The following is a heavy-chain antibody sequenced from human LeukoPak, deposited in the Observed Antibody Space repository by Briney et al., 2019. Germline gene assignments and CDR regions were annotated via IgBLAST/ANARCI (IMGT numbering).Heavy chain of an antibody. Sequence: GRSLRLSCAASGFTFDDYAMHWVRQAPGKGLEWVSGISWNSGSIGYADSVKGRFTISRDNAKNSLYLQMNSLRAEDTAVYYCAKDQGEWATQFVHFDYWGQGTLVTVSS. CDR3: AKDQGEWATQFVHFDY. V-gene: IGHV3-9*01. D-gene: IGHD3-16*01. CDR1: GFTFDDYA. CDR2: ISWNSGSI. J-gene: IGHJ4*02.